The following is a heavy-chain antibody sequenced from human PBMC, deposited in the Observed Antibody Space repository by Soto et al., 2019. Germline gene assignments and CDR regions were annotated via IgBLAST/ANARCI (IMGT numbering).Heavy chain of an antibody. CDR1: GFTFSSYS. V-gene: IGHV3-21*01. CDR3: ARDPVIVATPPDY. D-gene: IGHD5-12*01. J-gene: IGHJ4*02. CDR2: ISSSSSYI. Sequence: EVQLVESGGGLVKPGGSLRLSCAASGFTFSSYSMNWVRQAPGKGLEWVSSISSSSSYIYYADSVKGRFTITRDNAKNSLYLQMNSLSAEDTAVYYCARDPVIVATPPDYWGQGTLVTVSS.